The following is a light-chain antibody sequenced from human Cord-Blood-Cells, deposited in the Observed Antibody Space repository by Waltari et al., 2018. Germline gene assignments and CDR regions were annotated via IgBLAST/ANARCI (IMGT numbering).Light chain of an antibody. CDR3: AAWDDSLSGYV. Sequence: QSVLTQPPSASGTPGQRVTISCSGSSSNIGSNYVYWYQQLPGTAPKLLIYRNKQRPSGVPDRISGSKSGTSASLVISGLRSEDEADYYCAAWDDSLSGYVFGTGTKVTVL. CDR1: SSNIGSNY. J-gene: IGLJ1*01. CDR2: RNK. V-gene: IGLV1-47*01.